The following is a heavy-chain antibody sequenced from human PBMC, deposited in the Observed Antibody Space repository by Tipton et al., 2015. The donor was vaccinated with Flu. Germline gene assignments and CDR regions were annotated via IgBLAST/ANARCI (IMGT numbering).Heavy chain of an antibody. CDR2: ISASGGTT. CDR3: ARDGPPYSPTSGWFDP. V-gene: IGHV3-23*01. J-gene: IGHJ5*02. D-gene: IGHD1-26*01. Sequence: SLRLSCAASGFTFSSYAMTWVRQAPGKGLEWVSVISASGGTTYYADSVKGRFTISRDNSKNTLFLQMNSLRAEDTAVYFCARDGPPYSPTSGWFDPWGQGTLVTVSS. CDR1: GFTFSSYA.